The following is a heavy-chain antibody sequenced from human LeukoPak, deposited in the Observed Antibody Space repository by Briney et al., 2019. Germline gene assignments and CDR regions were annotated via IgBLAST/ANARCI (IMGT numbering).Heavy chain of an antibody. CDR3: AKEVVYDSSGYYLSNWFDP. CDR2: IRYDGSNK. Sequence: PGGSLRLSCAASGFTFSSYGMHWVRQAPGKGLEWVAFIRYDGSNKYYADSVKGRFTISRDNSKNTLYLQMNSLRAEDTAVYYCAKEVVYDSSGYYLSNWFDPWGQGTLVTVSS. V-gene: IGHV3-30*02. D-gene: IGHD3-22*01. J-gene: IGHJ5*02. CDR1: GFTFSSYG.